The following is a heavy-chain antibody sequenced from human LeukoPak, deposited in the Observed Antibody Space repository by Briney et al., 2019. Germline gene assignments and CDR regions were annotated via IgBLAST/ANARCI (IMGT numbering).Heavy chain of an antibody. Sequence: SETLSLTCTVSGVSISSYYWNWIRQPPGKGLEWIGYIHSSGSTKYNPSLKSRVTISVDTSKNQFSLKLSSVTAADRAVYYCARWYSSGWAFDYWGQGTLVTVSS. CDR2: IHSSGST. D-gene: IGHD6-19*01. CDR3: ARWYSSGWAFDY. J-gene: IGHJ4*02. V-gene: IGHV4-59*08. CDR1: GVSISSYY.